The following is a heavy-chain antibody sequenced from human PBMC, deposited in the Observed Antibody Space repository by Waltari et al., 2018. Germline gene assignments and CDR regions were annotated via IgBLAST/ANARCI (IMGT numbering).Heavy chain of an antibody. Sequence: QVQLVESGGGVVQPGRSLRLSCAASGFTLSSYAMHWVRQAPGKGLEWVAVISYDGSNKYYADSVKGRFTISRDNSKNTLYLQMNSLRAEDTAVYYCARDRCGSCYSAFDYWGQGTLVTVSS. V-gene: IGHV3-30-3*01. CDR2: ISYDGSNK. J-gene: IGHJ4*02. CDR1: GFTLSSYA. CDR3: ARDRCGSCYSAFDY. D-gene: IGHD2-15*01.